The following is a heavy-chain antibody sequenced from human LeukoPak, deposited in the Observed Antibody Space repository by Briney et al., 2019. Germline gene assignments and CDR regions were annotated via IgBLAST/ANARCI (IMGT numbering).Heavy chain of an antibody. CDR1: GFTFSSYE. D-gene: IGHD1-26*01. Sequence: PGGSLRLSCAASGFTFSSYEMNWVRQAPGKGLEWVSYISSSGSTIYYADSEKGRFTISRDNAKNSLYLQMYSLRAEDTAVYYCARTRSYSRYYYYYYGMDVWGQGTTVTVSS. V-gene: IGHV3-48*03. CDR2: ISSSGSTI. J-gene: IGHJ6*02. CDR3: ARTRSYSRYYYYYYGMDV.